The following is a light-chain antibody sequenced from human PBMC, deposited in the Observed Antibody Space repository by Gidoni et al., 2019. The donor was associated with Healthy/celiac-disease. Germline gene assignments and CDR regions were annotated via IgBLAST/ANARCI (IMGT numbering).Light chain of an antibody. V-gene: IGKV3-11*01. CDR1: QSVSSY. Sequence: EIVLTQSPATLSLSPGERATLSCRASQSVSSYLAWYQQNPGQAPRLLIYDASSGSGTDFTLTISSLEPEDFAVYYCQQRSNWPPITFGQGTRLEIK. J-gene: IGKJ5*01. CDR2: DAS. CDR3: QQRSNWPPIT.